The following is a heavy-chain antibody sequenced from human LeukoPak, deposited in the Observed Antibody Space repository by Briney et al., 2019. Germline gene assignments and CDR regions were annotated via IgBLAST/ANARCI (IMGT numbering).Heavy chain of an antibody. J-gene: IGHJ4*02. Sequence: SQTLSLTCTVSADSISSGGHYWSWIRQHPGKGLESIGFMRHSGSTSHNPSLKGRVAISVDASKNQFSLRLSSVTAADTAEYYCARGGNRFGGFYFDYWGQGSLVTVSS. CDR3: ARGGNRFGGFYFDY. CDR1: ADSISSGGHY. CDR2: MRHSGST. D-gene: IGHD3-10*01. V-gene: IGHV4-31*03.